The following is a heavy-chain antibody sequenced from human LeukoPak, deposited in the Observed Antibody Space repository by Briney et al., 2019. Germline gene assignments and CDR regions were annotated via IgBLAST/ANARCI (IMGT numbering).Heavy chain of an antibody. V-gene: IGHV3-21*01. CDR2: ISSGGHI. CDR1: GFTFSSYG. CDR3: ARDQDGGKYYYESSGYSH. D-gene: IGHD3-22*01. Sequence: GESLRLSCAASGFTFSSYGLNWVRQAPGKGLEWVSTISSGGHIYYEDTVKGRITISRDNAKNSLYLQMNSLRAEDTAVYYCARDQDGGKYYYESSGYSHWGQGILVTVSS. J-gene: IGHJ4*02.